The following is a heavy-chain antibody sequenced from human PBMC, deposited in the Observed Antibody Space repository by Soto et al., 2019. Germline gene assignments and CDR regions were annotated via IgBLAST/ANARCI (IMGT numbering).Heavy chain of an antibody. CDR1: GFTFSSYS. Sequence: PGGSLRLSCAASGFTFSSYSMNWVRQAPGKGLEWVSSISSSSSYIYYADSVKGRFTISRDNAKNSLYLQMNSLRAEDTAVYYCARDLGFLESSDYYYYGMDVWGQGTTVTVSS. V-gene: IGHV3-21*01. J-gene: IGHJ6*02. D-gene: IGHD3-3*01. CDR2: ISSSSSYI. CDR3: ARDLGFLESSDYYYYGMDV.